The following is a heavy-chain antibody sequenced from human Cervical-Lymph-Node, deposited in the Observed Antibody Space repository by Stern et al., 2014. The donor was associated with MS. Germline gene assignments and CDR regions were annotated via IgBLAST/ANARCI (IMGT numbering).Heavy chain of an antibody. Sequence: VQPEESGAEVKKPGSSGKGSCKASGGTFSSYAINWVRQAPGQGLERMGGIIPLFGTANSAQKFQGRVTITADESTSTAYMELSSLRSEDTAVYYCARGSTVVTDYFDYWGQGTLVTVSS. CDR2: IIPLFGTA. J-gene: IGHJ4*02. V-gene: IGHV1-69*01. CDR3: ARGSTVVTDYFDY. D-gene: IGHD4-23*01. CDR1: GGTFSSYA.